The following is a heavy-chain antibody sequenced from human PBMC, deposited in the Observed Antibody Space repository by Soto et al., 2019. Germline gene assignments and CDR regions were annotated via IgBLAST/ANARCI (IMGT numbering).Heavy chain of an antibody. Sequence: GGSLRLSCAASGFTFSSYWMSWVRQAPGKGLEWVANIKQDGSEKYYVDSVKGRFTISRDNAKNSLYLQMNSLRAEDTAVYYCARDALYYDILTGYLRGIAVAGTYDYWGQGTLVTVSS. CDR2: IKQDGSEK. CDR1: GFTFSSYW. CDR3: ARDALYYDILTGYLRGIAVAGTYDY. D-gene: IGHD3-9*01. V-gene: IGHV3-7*05. J-gene: IGHJ4*02.